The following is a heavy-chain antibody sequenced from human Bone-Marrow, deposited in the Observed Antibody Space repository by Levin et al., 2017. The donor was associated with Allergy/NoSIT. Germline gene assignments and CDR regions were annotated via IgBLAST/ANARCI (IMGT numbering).Heavy chain of an antibody. V-gene: IGHV3-21*01. CDR1: GLSFNGYT. J-gene: IGHJ4*02. CDR2: INSGGNYR. CDR3: ARDLLPGTTAILGS. D-gene: IGHD2-21*02. Sequence: GGSLRLSCAASGLSFNGYTMNWVRQAPGKGLEWLSSINSGGNYRYYADSVKGRFTISRDSAKNSLHLQMSSLRDEDTAVYYCARDLLPGTTAILGSWGQGTLVSVSS.